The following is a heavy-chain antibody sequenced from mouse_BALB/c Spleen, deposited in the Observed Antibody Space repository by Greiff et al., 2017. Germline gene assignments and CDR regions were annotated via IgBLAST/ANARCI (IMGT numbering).Heavy chain of an antibody. V-gene: IGHV5-17*02. J-gene: IGHJ4*01. CDR1: GFTFSSFG. D-gene: IGHD2-4*01. Sequence: EVQVVESGGGLVQPGGSRKLSCAASGFTFSSFGMHWVRQAPEKGLEWVAYISSGSSTIYYADTVKGRFTISRDNPKNTLFLQMTSLRSEDTAMYYCARERDYDGYAMDYWGQGTSVTVSS. CDR3: ARERDYDGYAMDY. CDR2: ISSGSSTI.